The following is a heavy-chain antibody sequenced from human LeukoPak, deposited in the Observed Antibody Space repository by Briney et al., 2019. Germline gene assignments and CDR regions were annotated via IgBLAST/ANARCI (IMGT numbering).Heavy chain of an antibody. Sequence: PGGSLRLSCAASGFTFRTYAMSWVRQAPGKGLEWVSAISGSGGSTYYADSVKGWFTISRDNSKNTLYLQMNSLRAEDTAVYYCAKVVYCSSTSCYRGAFDIWGQGTMVTVSS. V-gene: IGHV3-23*01. CDR3: AKVVYCSSTSCYRGAFDI. CDR1: GFTFRTYA. D-gene: IGHD2-2*01. J-gene: IGHJ3*02. CDR2: ISGSGGST.